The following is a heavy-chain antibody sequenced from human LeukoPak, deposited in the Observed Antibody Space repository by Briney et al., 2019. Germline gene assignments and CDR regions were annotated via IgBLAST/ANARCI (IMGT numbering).Heavy chain of an antibody. J-gene: IGHJ4*02. Sequence: PGGSLRLSCAASGFTFSSYAMSWVRQAPGKGLEWVSAISGSGGSTYYADSVKGRFTISRDNSKNTLYLQMNSLRAEDTAVYYCAGASLVATMPQQFDYWGQGTLVTVSS. CDR1: GFTFSSYA. CDR3: AGASLVATMPQQFDY. D-gene: IGHD5-12*01. CDR2: ISGSGGST. V-gene: IGHV3-23*01.